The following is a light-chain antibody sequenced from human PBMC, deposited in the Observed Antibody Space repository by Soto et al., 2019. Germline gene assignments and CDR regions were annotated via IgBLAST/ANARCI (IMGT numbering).Light chain of an antibody. CDR2: TAS. Sequence: DIQMTQSPSTLSASVGDRVTITCRASQSISSWLAWYQQKPGKAPKVLIYTASSLESGVPSRFSGSGSGTEFTLTISSLQPDDFATYYCQQYNSYPYTFGQGTKLEIK. J-gene: IGKJ2*01. CDR1: QSISSW. V-gene: IGKV1-5*03. CDR3: QQYNSYPYT.